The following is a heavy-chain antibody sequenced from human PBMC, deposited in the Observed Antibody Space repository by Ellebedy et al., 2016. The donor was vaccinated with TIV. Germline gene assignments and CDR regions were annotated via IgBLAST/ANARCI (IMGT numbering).Heavy chain of an antibody. Sequence: GESLKISXSISGFPFRDTAFSWVRQAPGRGLEWVSTINGPGDDILYADSVRGRFSTSRDNSNSTLYLQMNSLRVEDSAMYYCVKVLWVSSNGIPPSWGQGTPVTVSS. CDR2: INGPGDDI. V-gene: IGHV3-23*01. CDR1: GFPFRDTA. J-gene: IGHJ5*02. D-gene: IGHD4-11*01. CDR3: VKVLWVSSNGIPPS.